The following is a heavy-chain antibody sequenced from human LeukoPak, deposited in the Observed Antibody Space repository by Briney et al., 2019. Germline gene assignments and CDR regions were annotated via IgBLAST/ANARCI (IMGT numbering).Heavy chain of an antibody. CDR3: ARDGGYDSSGLGAFDI. V-gene: IGHV3-53*01. D-gene: IGHD3-22*01. CDR2: IYSSGST. Sequence: GGSLRLSCAASGFTVSSNYMSWVRQAPGKGLEWVLVIYSSGSTYYADSVKGRFTISRDNSKNTLYLQMNSLRAEDTAVYYCARDGGYDSSGLGAFDIWGQGTMVTVSS. J-gene: IGHJ3*02. CDR1: GFTVSSNY.